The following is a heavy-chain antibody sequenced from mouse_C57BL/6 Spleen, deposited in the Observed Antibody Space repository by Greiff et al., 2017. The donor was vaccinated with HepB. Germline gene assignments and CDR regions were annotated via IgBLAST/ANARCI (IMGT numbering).Heavy chain of an antibody. CDR2: INYDGSST. V-gene: IGHV5-16*01. D-gene: IGHD2-4*01. CDR1: GFTFSDYC. Sequence: EVMLVESEGGLVQPGSSMKLSCTASGFTFSDYCMAWVRQVPEKGLEWVANINYDGSSTYYLDSLKSRFIISRDNAKNILYLQMSSLKSEDTATYYCAREDDYDVGYAMDYWGQGTSVTVSS. J-gene: IGHJ4*01. CDR3: AREDDYDVGYAMDY.